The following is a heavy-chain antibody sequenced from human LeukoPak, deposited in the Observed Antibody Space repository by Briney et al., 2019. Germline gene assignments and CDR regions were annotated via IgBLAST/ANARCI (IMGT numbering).Heavy chain of an antibody. CDR2: TYYRSKWYN. CDR1: GDSVSRNSAA. D-gene: IGHD2-8*01. J-gene: IGHJ6*03. V-gene: IGHV6-1*01. Sequence: SQTLSLTCAISGDSVSRNSAAWNWIRQSPSRALEWLGRTYYRSKWYNDYAVSVKSRITIKPDTSKNQFSLQLNSVTPEDTAVYFCTRDIMGYYYYYMDVWGKGTTVTVSS. CDR3: TRDIMGYYYYYMDV.